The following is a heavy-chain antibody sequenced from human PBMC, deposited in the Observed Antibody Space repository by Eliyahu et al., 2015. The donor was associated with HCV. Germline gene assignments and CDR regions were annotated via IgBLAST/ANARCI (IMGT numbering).Heavy chain of an antibody. D-gene: IGHD6-13*01. CDR3: AREPPSGIPAPHFDQ. J-gene: IGHJ4*02. V-gene: IGHV3-7*01. CDR2: IKHDGSKK. CDR1: GFTFSTYW. Sequence: LRLSCAASGFTFSTYWMSWLRQAPGKGLEWVANIKHDGSKKYYVDSVTGRFTISRDNAKNSLYLQMNSLRVEDTAVYYCAREPPSGIPAPHFDQWGQGTLVTVSS.